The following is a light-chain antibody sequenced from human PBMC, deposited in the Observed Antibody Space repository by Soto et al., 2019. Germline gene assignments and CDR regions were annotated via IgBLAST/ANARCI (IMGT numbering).Light chain of an antibody. J-gene: IGKJ4*01. V-gene: IGKV1-5*03. CDR2: QTS. CDR1: QSISSW. CDR3: QQYNSYPVT. Sequence: DIQMTQSPSTLSASVGDRVTTTCRTSQSISSWLAWYQQKPGKAPKLLLYQTSTLESGVPSRFSGSGSGTEFTLTITSLQPDDFATYSCQQYNSYPVTFGGGTRVDIK.